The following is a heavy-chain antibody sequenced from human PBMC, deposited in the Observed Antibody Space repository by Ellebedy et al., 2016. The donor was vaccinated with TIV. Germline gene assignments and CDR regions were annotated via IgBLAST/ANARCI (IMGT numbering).Heavy chain of an antibody. D-gene: IGHD1-1*01. CDR1: GGSINNYY. V-gene: IGHV4-59*01. J-gene: IGHJ4*02. CDR3: AREVSRSTTYIDY. Sequence: SETLSLTCTVSGGSINNYYWTWIRQPPGKPLEWIAYIFHSGRTKYAPSLQSRVTILIDTSKSEFSLKMRSVTAADTAVYYCAREVSRSTTYIDYWGQGILVTVSS. CDR2: IFHSGRT.